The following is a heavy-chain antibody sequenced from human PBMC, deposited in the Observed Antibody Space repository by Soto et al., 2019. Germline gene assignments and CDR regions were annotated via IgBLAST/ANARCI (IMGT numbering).Heavy chain of an antibody. CDR2: IRSKAAGGTA. CDR1: GFTFSNAW. V-gene: IGHV3-15*01. D-gene: IGHD6-19*01. CDR3: TTYSTGLY. Sequence: EVQLVEFGGGLVKPGGSLRLSCAASGFTFSNAWMSWVRQAPGKGPEWVGRIRSKAAGGTADYAAPVKGRLTISRDDSNNTLFLQMNSLKTEDTAVYYCTTYSTGLYWGQGTLVTVSS. J-gene: IGHJ4*02.